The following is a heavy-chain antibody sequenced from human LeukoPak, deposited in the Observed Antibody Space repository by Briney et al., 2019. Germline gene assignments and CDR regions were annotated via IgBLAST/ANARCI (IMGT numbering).Heavy chain of an antibody. V-gene: IGHV1-2*02. CDR1: GYTFTGYY. J-gene: IGHJ4*02. Sequence: GASVKVSCKASGYTFTGYYMHWVRQAPGQGLEWMAWINPSNGDTNYAQKFQGRVTMTRDTSISTAYMELTRLISDDTALYYCARVGSSGWYVHPTLDYWGQGTLVTVSS. D-gene: IGHD6-19*01. CDR2: INPSNGDT. CDR3: ARVGSSGWYVHPTLDY.